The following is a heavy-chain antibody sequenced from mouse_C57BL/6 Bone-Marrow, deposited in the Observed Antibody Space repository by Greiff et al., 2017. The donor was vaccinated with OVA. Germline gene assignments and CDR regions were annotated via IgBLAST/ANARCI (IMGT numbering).Heavy chain of an antibody. CDR2: IDPSDSYT. CDR3: AREGITTVVDY. CDR1: GYTFTSYW. Sequence: QVQLQQPGAELVQPGASVKLSCKASGYTFTSYWMQWVKQRPGQGLEWIGEIDPSDSYTNYNQKFKGKATLTVDTSSSTAYMQLSSLTSEDSAVYYCAREGITTVVDYWGQGTTLTVSS. V-gene: IGHV1-50*01. J-gene: IGHJ2*01. D-gene: IGHD1-1*01.